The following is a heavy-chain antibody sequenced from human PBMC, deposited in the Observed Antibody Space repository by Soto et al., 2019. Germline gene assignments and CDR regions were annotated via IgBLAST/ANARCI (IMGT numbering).Heavy chain of an antibody. D-gene: IGHD2-15*01. CDR2: INSDGSST. CDR1: GFTFSSYW. Sequence: VGSLRLSCAASGFTFSSYWMHWVRQAPGKGLVWVSRINSDGSSTSYADSVKGRFTISRDNAKNTLYLQMNSLRAEDTAVYYCARDGEYCSGGSCYPSWGQGTLVTVSS. CDR3: ARDGEYCSGGSCYPS. J-gene: IGHJ4*02. V-gene: IGHV3-74*01.